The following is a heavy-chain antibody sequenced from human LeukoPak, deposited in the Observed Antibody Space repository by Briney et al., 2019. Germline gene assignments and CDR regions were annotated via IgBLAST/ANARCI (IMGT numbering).Heavy chain of an antibody. CDR1: RFTFSGYS. V-gene: IGHV3-21*01. D-gene: IGHD1-14*01. J-gene: IGHJ5*02. CDR3: ASANPSAMSFVHL. CDR2: ISGSGSSI. Sequence: GGSLRLSCAVSRFTFSGYSMNWVPQATGKGLVWVSSISGSGSSIYYADSVKGRFTLSRDNAQNSLYLQMNSLRAEDTAVYYCASANPSAMSFVHLWGQKTLVTVSS.